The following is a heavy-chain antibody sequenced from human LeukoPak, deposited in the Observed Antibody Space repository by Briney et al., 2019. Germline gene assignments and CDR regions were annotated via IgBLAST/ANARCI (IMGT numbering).Heavy chain of an antibody. V-gene: IGHV4-38-2*02. CDR1: GFSISSGYY. Sequence: SETLSLTCTVSGFSISSGYYWGWIRQPPGKGLEWIGSIYHSGSTYYNPSLKSRVTISVDTSKNQFSLKLSSVTAADTAVYYCARLSPGDMDYWGQGTLVTVSS. CDR3: ARLSPGDMDY. J-gene: IGHJ4*02. CDR2: IYHSGST. D-gene: IGHD7-27*01.